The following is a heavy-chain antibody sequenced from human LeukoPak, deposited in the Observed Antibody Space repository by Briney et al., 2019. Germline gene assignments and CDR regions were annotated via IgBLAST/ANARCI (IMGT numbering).Heavy chain of an antibody. Sequence: SETLSLTCAVYGGSFSGYYWSWIRQPPGKGLEWIGEINHSGSTNYNPSLKSRVTISVDTSKNQFSLKLSSVTAADTAVYYCAHYYCSSTSCYDYWGQGTLVTVSS. CDR3: AHYYCSSTSCYDY. V-gene: IGHV4-34*01. CDR1: GGSFSGYY. D-gene: IGHD2-2*01. CDR2: INHSGST. J-gene: IGHJ4*02.